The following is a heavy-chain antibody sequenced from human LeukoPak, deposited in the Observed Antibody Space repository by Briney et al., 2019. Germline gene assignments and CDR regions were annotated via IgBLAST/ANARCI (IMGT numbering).Heavy chain of an antibody. Sequence: SETLSLTCTVSGGSISSYYWSWIRQPPGKGLEWIGYIYYSGSTNYNPSLKSRVTISVDTSKNQFSLKLSSVTAADTAVYYCARDADSSSPDYFDYWGQGTLVTVSS. CDR1: GGSISSYY. J-gene: IGHJ4*02. CDR2: IYYSGST. CDR3: ARDADSSSPDYFDY. V-gene: IGHV4-59*01. D-gene: IGHD6-6*01.